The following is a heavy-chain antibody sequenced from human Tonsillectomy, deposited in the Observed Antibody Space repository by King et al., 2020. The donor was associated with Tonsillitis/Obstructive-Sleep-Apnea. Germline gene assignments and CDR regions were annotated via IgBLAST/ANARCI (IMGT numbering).Heavy chain of an antibody. J-gene: IGHJ4*02. CDR3: ARRSGFDY. CDR2: ISSSSSTI. Sequence: QLVQSGGGLVQPGGSLRLSCAASGFTFSSYSMNWVRQAPGKGLEWVSYISSSSSTIYYADSVKGRFTISRDNAKNSLYLQMNNLRDEDTAVYYCARRSGFDYWGQGTLVTVSS. V-gene: IGHV3-48*02. D-gene: IGHD6-19*01. CDR1: GFTFSSYS.